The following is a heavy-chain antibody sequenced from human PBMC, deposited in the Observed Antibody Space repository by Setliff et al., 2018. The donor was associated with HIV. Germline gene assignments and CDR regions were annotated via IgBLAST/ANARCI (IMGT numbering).Heavy chain of an antibody. Sequence: SETLSLTCTVSGGSVGSSSYYWAWLRQPPGKGLEWIGSIYYTGNTKYNPSLESRVTFSIDTSENQFSLRLASVTAADTAIYYCARDDSIVLVPAIMRGDGFDFWGQGRMVTV. J-gene: IGHJ3*01. CDR3: ARDDSIVLVPAIMRGDGFDF. V-gene: IGHV4-39*07. CDR1: GGSVGSSSYY. D-gene: IGHD2-2*01. CDR2: IYYTGNT.